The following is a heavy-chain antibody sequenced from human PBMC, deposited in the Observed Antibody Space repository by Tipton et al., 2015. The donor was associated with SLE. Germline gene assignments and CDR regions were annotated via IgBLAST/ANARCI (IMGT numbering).Heavy chain of an antibody. CDR3: ARRYFYDSSGYYFDY. Sequence: TLSLTCSVSGDSFRSYYWSWIRQPAGKGLEWIGRIYTSGSTNYNPSLKSRVTMSVDTSKNQFSLKLSSVTAADTAIYYCARRYFYDSSGYYFDYWGQGTLVTVSS. J-gene: IGHJ4*02. CDR1: GDSFRSYY. D-gene: IGHD3-22*01. CDR2: IYTSGST. V-gene: IGHV4-4*07.